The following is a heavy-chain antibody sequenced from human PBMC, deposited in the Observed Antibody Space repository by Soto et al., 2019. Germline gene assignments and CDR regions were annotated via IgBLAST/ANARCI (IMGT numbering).Heavy chain of an antibody. CDR3: ARAALLQQLGK. V-gene: IGHV4-30-4*01. CDR2: IHYSGTT. CDR1: GGSFCSGDYY. D-gene: IGHD6-13*01. J-gene: IGHJ4*02. Sequence: QVQLQESGPGLVKPSQTVSLTCTVSGGSFCSGDYYWSWIRQPPGSGPEWIGHIHYSGTTYYTPPLEGRVTISVDTPNNQCSLELRAVTAADTAVYYCARAALLQQLGKGGPGIQVTVSS.